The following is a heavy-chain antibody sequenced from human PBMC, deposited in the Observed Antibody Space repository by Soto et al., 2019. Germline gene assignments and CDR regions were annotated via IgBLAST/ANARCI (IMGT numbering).Heavy chain of an antibody. CDR2: INPSGGST. D-gene: IGHD6-6*01. Sequence: QVQLVQSGAEVKKPGASVKVSCKASGYTFTSYYMRWVRQAPGQGLEWMGIINPSGGSTTYAQKFQGRVTMTRDTSTSTVYMELSSLRSEDTAVYYWARDRSRRGFDYWGQGTLVTVSS. J-gene: IGHJ4*02. V-gene: IGHV1-46*03. CDR1: GYTFTSYY. CDR3: ARDRSRRGFDY.